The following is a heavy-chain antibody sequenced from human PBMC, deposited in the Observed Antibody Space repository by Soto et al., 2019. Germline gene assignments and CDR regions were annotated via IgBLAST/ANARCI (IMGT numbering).Heavy chain of an antibody. V-gene: IGHV1-69*06. Sequence: QVQLVQSGAGVKKPGSSVKFSCKASGGTFSSYAISWVRQAPGQVLEWMGGIIPIFGTANYAQKFQGRGTITADKSTSTAYMGLSSRRSEDTAVDYCARGAHDFYGWGRYSNPSWFDPGGQGSLVTVCS. CDR1: GGTFSSYA. CDR2: IIPIFGTA. CDR3: ARGAHDFYGWGRYSNPSWFDP. J-gene: IGHJ5*02. D-gene: IGHD3-10*01.